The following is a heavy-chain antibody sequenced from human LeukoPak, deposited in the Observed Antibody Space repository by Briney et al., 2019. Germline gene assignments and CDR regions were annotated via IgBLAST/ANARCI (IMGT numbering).Heavy chain of an antibody. CDR3: ARDRYNWNYGAQDV. Sequence: PWRTLRLSCAPSGLTFEDYGMSWVQPTSSNGLKLDSGVNWKGGSTGYADSVKGRFTSSRDNAKNSLYLQMNSLRAEDTALYYCARDRYNWNYGAQDVWGKGTTVTVSS. J-gene: IGHJ6*04. CDR1: GLTFEDYG. CDR2: VNWKGGST. D-gene: IGHD1-7*01. V-gene: IGHV3-20*04.